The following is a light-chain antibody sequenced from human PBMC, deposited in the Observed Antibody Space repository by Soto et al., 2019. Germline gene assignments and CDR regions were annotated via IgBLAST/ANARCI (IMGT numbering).Light chain of an antibody. J-gene: IGKJ2*01. CDR3: QQSYNTPYT. V-gene: IGKV1-39*01. CDR1: QSMTSY. CDR2: AAS. Sequence: DIQMTQSPSSLSASVGDRVTITYRASQSMTSYLNWYQQKPGKAPKLLIYAASSLQSGVPSRFSGSGSGPDLTLTISSLQPEDFATYYCQQSYNTPYTFGQGTNLEIE.